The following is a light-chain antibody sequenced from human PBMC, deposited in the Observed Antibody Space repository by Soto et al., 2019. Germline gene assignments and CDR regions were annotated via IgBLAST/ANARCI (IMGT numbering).Light chain of an antibody. Sequence: QSALTQPASVSGSPGQSITISCTGTSSDVGSYKLVSWYRQHPGKAPKLMIYEGSKRPSGVSNRFSGSTSDNTASLTISGLQAEDEADYYCCSYAGSSTYVVFGGGTKLTVL. CDR1: SSDVGSYKL. J-gene: IGLJ2*01. CDR2: EGS. CDR3: CSYAGSSTYVV. V-gene: IGLV2-23*01.